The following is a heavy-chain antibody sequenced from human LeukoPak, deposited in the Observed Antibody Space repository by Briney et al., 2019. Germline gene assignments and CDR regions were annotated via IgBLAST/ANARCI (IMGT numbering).Heavy chain of an antibody. V-gene: IGHV1-24*01. Sequence: GASVKVSCKVSGYTLTELSMHWVRQAPGKGLEWMGGFDPEDGETIYAQKFQGRVTMTEDTSTDTAYMELSSLRSEDTAVYYCATAGYVTAPSGWYGDYWGQGTLVTVSS. CDR3: ATAGYVTAPSGWYGDY. D-gene: IGHD6-19*01. CDR1: GYTLTELS. CDR2: FDPEDGET. J-gene: IGHJ4*02.